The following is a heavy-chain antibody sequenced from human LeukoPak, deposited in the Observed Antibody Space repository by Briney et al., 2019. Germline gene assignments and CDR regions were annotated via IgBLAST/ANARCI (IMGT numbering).Heavy chain of an antibody. CDR3: AKVTFISRTLDY. Sequence: GGSLRLSCAASGFTFSSYAMSWVRQAPGKGLEWVSAISGSGGSTYYADSVKGRFTISRDNSKNTLYLQMNSLRAEDTAVYCCAKVTFISRTLDYWGQGTLVTVSS. J-gene: IGHJ4*02. CDR2: ISGSGGST. V-gene: IGHV3-23*01. CDR1: GFTFSSYA. D-gene: IGHD3-16*01.